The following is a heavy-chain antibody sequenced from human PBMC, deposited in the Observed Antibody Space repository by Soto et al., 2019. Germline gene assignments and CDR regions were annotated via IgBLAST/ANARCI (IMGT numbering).Heavy chain of an antibody. CDR1: GFNFSSYA. V-gene: IGHV3-30*04. CDR2: IIYDGSNE. D-gene: IGHD4-17*01. J-gene: IGHJ4*02. CDR3: TKDPRDYGDYAYFDY. Sequence: QVQLVESGGGVVQPGRSLRLSCAASGFNFSSYAMHWVRQAPGKGLEWVAIIIYDGSNEHYVDSVRGRFTISRDNSKNTVYLQMNSLRVKDTAVYYCTKDPRDYGDYAYFDYWGQGTLVTVSS.